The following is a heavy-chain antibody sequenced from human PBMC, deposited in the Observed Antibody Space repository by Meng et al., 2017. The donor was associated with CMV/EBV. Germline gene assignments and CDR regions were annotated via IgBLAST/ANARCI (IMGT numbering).Heavy chain of an antibody. V-gene: IGHV4-30-4*08. D-gene: IGHD2-8*02. Sequence: QLQDPRPGLVKTPQTLSLTSTVSGGSISSGDYYWSWIRQPPGKGLEWIGYIYYSGSTYYTPSLKSRVTISVDTSKNQFSLKLSSVTAADTAVYYCARDNRRGGVDYWGQGILVTVSS. CDR1: GGSISSGDYY. CDR3: ARDNRRGGVDY. CDR2: IYYSGST. J-gene: IGHJ4*02.